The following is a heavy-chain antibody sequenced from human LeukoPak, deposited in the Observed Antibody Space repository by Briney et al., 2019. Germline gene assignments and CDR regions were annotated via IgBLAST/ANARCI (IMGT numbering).Heavy chain of an antibody. CDR1: GFTFSYYS. Sequence: PGGSLRLSCVASGFTFSYYSMNWVRQAPGKGLEWISYISSSSDTTYYADSVKGRFTISRDNAKNSLYLQMNSLRAEDTAVYYWARIQLWGYYYMDVWGKGTTVTVSS. CDR3: ARIQLWGYYYMDV. CDR2: ISSSSDTT. V-gene: IGHV3-48*01. D-gene: IGHD5-18*01. J-gene: IGHJ6*03.